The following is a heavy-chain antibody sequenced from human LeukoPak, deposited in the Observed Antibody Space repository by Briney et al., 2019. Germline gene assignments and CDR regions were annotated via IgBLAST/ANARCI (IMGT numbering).Heavy chain of an antibody. V-gene: IGHV3-23*01. D-gene: IGHD1-1*01. CDR2: ISGGGANT. CDR3: SKWNGYGDY. J-gene: IGHJ4*02. Sequence: GGSLRLSCAASGFSFSNSGMSWVRQAPAKGLERVAGISGGGANTHYADSVKGRFTISRDNSKNTLFLQMNSLRDEDTAIYYCSKWNGYGDYWGQGTLVTASS. CDR1: GFSFSNSG.